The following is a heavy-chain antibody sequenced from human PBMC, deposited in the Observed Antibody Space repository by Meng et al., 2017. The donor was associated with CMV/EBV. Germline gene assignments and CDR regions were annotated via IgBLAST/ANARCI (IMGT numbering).Heavy chain of an antibody. CDR3: AREEAAAGRTNYYYYGMDV. Sequence: SDTLSLTCAISGDSVSSNSAAWNWIRQSPSRGLEWLGRTYYRSKWYNDYAVSVKSRITINPDTSKNQFSLQLNSVTPEDTAVYYCAREEAAAGRTNYYYYGMDVWGQGTTVTVSS. J-gene: IGHJ6*02. CDR2: TYYRSKWYN. D-gene: IGHD6-13*01. CDR1: GDSVSSNSAA. V-gene: IGHV6-1*01.